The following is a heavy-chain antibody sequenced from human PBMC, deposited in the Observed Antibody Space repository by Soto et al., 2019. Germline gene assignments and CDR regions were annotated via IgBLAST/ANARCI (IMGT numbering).Heavy chain of an antibody. CDR1: GFTFSSYS. Sequence: EVQLVESGGGLVQPGGSLRLSCAASGFTFSSYSMNWVRQAPGKGLESVSYISSSSSTIYYPGSVKGRFTTSRDNAKNSLYLQLNSLRDEDTAVYYCARSPYYYDSSNYYGYWGQGTLVTVSS. CDR3: ARSPYYYDSSNYYGY. CDR2: ISSSSSTI. J-gene: IGHJ4*02. D-gene: IGHD3-22*01. V-gene: IGHV3-48*02.